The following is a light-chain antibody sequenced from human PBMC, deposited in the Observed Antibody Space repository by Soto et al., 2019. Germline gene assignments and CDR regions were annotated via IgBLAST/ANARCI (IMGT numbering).Light chain of an antibody. J-gene: IGKJ4*01. V-gene: IGKV1-9*01. CDR1: QGISSY. CDR2: ATS. Sequence: DIQLTQSPSFLSASVGDRVTITCRASQGISSYLAWYQQKPGKAPRLLIYATSTLQSGVPSRFSGSGSGTEFTLTISSLQPEDFATYYCQQGNDYPLTFGGGTKVEIK. CDR3: QQGNDYPLT.